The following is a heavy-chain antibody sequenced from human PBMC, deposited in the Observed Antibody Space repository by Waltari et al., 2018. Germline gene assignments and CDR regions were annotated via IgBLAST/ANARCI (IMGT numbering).Heavy chain of an antibody. CDR2: ISSDGSGK. V-gene: IGHV3-30*18. J-gene: IGHJ5*02. CDR3: AKAGGIHNYPLDP. CDR1: GYPFNTYG. D-gene: IGHD1-26*01. Sequence: QVEEFGGGVVQPGGSLSLSCVASGYPFNTYGMHWVRQAPGKGLEWLAVISSDGSGKYYADSVKGRFTMSRDNSKNTVYLQMNSLRPEDTAVYYCAKAGGIHNYPLDPWGQGTLVTVSS.